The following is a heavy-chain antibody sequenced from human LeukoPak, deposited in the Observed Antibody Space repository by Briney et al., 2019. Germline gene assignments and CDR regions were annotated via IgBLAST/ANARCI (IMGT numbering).Heavy chain of an antibody. J-gene: IGHJ2*01. CDR2: FDPEDGET. Sequence: GASVKVSCKVSGYTLTELSMHWVRQAPGKGLEWMGGFDPEDGETIYAQKFQGRVTMTEDTSTDTAYMELSSLRSEDTAVYYCATGTFGELFPPTYWYFDLWGRGTLVTVSS. CDR3: ATGTFGELFPPTYWYFDL. V-gene: IGHV1-24*01. D-gene: IGHD3-10*01. CDR1: GYTLTELS.